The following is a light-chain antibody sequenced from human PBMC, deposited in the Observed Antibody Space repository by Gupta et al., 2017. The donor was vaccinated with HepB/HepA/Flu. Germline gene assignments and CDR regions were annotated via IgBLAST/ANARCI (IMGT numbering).Light chain of an antibody. CDR3: QAFDNSLRGWV. Sequence: QSILQQPPSVSGAPGQRVTISCTGTTCNLGAGFVVTWYQHITGTAPKVVIYGNADRPSVVPDRFSGSKSGASATLAISGLQAEDEAYYHCQAFDNSLRGWVFGGGTKLTVL. V-gene: IGLV1-40*03. J-gene: IGLJ3*02. CDR2: GNA. CDR1: TCNLGAGFV.